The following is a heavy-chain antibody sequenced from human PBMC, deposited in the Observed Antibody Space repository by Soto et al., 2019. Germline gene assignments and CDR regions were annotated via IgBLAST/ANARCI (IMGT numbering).Heavy chain of an antibody. CDR2: ISYDGSNK. J-gene: IGHJ4*02. Sequence: QVQLVESGGGVVQPGRSLRLSCAASGFSFSSYGMHWVRQAPGKGLDWVALISYDGSNKYYADSVKGRFTISRDNSKHTLYLQMSSLRVEDTAVYYCAGGQYYFDYCGQGTLVSVSS. CDR1: GFSFSSYG. CDR3: AGGQYYFDY. V-gene: IGHV3-30*03. D-gene: IGHD2-15*01.